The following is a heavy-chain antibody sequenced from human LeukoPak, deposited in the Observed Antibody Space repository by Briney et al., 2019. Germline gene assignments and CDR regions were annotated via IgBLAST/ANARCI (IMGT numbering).Heavy chain of an antibody. CDR3: AATYYYDSSAYLGGA. D-gene: IGHD3-22*01. CDR2: IYYRGRT. CDR1: GGTISTSSFY. J-gene: IGHJ4*02. Sequence: PSETLSLTCTVSGGTISTSSFYWGWIRQPPGKGLEWIGSIYYRGRTYYNPSLKSRVTISVDTSKNQFSLKLSSVTAADTAVYYCAATYYYDSSAYLGGAWGRGNLVTVSS. V-gene: IGHV4-39*01.